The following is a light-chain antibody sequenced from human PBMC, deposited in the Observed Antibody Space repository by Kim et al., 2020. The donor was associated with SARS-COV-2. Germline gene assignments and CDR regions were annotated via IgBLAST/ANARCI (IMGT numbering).Light chain of an antibody. CDR3: NSRDTSGNHLYV. CDR1: SLTSYH. Sequence: SSELTQDPAVSVALGQTVRITCQGDSLTSYHASWYQQKPGQAPVLVISFRNNRPSGIPDRLSGSSSGNTASLTITGAQAEDEADYYCNSRDTSGNHLYVF. V-gene: IGLV3-19*01. J-gene: IGLJ1*01. CDR2: FRN.